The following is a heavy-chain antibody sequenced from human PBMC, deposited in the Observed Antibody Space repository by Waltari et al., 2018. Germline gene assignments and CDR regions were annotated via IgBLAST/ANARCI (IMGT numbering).Heavy chain of an antibody. CDR2: INPNRGGT. V-gene: IGHV1-2*04. D-gene: IGHD3-16*01. J-gene: IGHJ4*02. CDR1: GYTFTGYY. CDR3: ARDFGPWTPRGFDY. Sequence: QVQLVQSGAEVKKPGASVKVSCKASGYTFTGYYMHWVRQAPGQGLEWMGWINPNRGGTNYAQKFQGWVTMTRDTSISTAYMELSRRRSDDTAVYYCARDFGPWTPRGFDYWGQGTLVTVSS.